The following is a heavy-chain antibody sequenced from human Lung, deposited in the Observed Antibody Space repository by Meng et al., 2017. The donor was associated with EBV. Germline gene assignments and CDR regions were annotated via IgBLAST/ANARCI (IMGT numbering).Heavy chain of an antibody. Sequence: QVHLHESGPGLVKPSQTLSLTCTVSGGSISSGDYYWSWIRQPPGKGLEWIGYIYYSGSTHYNPSLKSRVTISVDTSKNQFSLKVSSVTAADTAVYYCAGVVGTFYWHFDLWGRGTLVTVSS. V-gene: IGHV4-30-4*01. J-gene: IGHJ2*01. CDR2: IYYSGST. CDR1: GGSISSGDYY. D-gene: IGHD1-1*01. CDR3: AGVVGTFYWHFDL.